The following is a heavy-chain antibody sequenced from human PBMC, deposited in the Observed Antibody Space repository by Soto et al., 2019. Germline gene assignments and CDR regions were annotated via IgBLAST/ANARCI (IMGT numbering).Heavy chain of an antibody. V-gene: IGHV3-23*01. Sequence: EVQLLESGGGLVQPGGSLRLSCAASGFTFSSYAMNWVRQAPGKGLEWVSAISGSGGSTYYADSVKGRFTISRDSSKNTLYLQMNSLRAEDTAVYYCAKGNSWSPALVLDIWGQGTMDTVS. CDR2: ISGSGGST. D-gene: IGHD4-4*01. CDR3: AKGNSWSPALVLDI. CDR1: GFTFSSYA. J-gene: IGHJ3*02.